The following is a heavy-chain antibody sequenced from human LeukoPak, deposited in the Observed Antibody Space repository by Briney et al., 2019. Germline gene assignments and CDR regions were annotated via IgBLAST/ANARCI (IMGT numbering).Heavy chain of an antibody. V-gene: IGHV3-33*06. J-gene: IGHJ4*02. Sequence: PGGSLRLSCAASGFTFGSYAMHWVRQAPGKGLEWVAIIYYDGSKEHYADSVMGRFTISRDNSKNTLYLQMHNLRAEDTAVYYCAEEPYYTFWSGYFDNWGQGTLVTVSS. CDR2: IYYDGSKE. CDR3: AEEPYYTFWSGYFDN. D-gene: IGHD3-3*01. CDR1: GFTFGSYA.